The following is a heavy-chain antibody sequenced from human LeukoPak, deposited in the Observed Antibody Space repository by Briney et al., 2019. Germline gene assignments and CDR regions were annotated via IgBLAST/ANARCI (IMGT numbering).Heavy chain of an antibody. J-gene: IGHJ2*01. V-gene: IGHV3-30*01. CDR2: ISYDGSNK. CDR3: ASWPAPGYSSGWRNFDL. D-gene: IGHD6-19*01. CDR1: GFTFSSYA. Sequence: GGSLRLSCAASGFTFSSYAMHWVRQAPGKGLEWVAVISYDGSNKYYADSVKGRFTISRDNSKNTLYLQMNSLRAEDTAVYYCASWPAPGYSSGWRNFDLWGRGTLVTVSS.